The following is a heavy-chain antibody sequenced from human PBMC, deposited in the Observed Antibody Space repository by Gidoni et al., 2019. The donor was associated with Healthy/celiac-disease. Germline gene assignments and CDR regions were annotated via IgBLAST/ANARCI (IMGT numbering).Heavy chain of an antibody. Sequence: QVQLVQSGPEVKKPGASVKVSCKASGYPFTGYYMHWVRQAPGQGLEWMGWINPNSGGTNYAQKFQVRVTMTRDTSISTAYMELSRLRSDDTAVYYCARDLYSSSWTAHFDYWGQGTLVTVSS. V-gene: IGHV1-2*02. CDR3: ARDLYSSSWTAHFDY. J-gene: IGHJ4*02. CDR2: INPNSGGT. D-gene: IGHD6-13*01. CDR1: GYPFTGYY.